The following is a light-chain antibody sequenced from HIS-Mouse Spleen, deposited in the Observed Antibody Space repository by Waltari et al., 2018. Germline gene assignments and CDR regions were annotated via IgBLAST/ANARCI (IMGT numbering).Light chain of an antibody. V-gene: IGKV1-9*01. CDR2: AAS. J-gene: IGKJ1*01. CDR3: QQLNSYPPT. CDR1: QGIGSY. Sequence: DIQLTQSPSFLSASVGDRVTITCRASQGIGSYLAWYQQKPGKDPKLLIYAASTLQSGVPSRFSGSGSGTEFTLTISSLQPEDFATYYCQQLNSYPPTFGQGTKVEIK.